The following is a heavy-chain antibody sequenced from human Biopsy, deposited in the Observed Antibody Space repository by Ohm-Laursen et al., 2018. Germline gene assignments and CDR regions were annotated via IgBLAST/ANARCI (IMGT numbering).Heavy chain of an antibody. D-gene: IGHD4-11*01. V-gene: IGHV4-59*02. J-gene: IGHJ6*02. CDR1: GDSVTKYY. Sequence: SETLSLTCTVSGDSVTKYYWSWIRQPPGKGLEWIVHIYYSVMTNYNPSLQSRVSISVDTSRNQVSLTLSSVTAADTAVYYCARDSGILNYGNFKYYHYYGMDVWGQGTKVTVSS. CDR2: IYYSVMT. CDR3: ARDSGILNYGNFKYYHYYGMDV.